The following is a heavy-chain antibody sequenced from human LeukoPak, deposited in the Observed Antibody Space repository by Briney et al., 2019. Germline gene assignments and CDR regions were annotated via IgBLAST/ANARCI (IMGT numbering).Heavy chain of an antibody. V-gene: IGHV4-59*12. CDR3: AREGGCSSTSCYCDY. D-gene: IGHD2-2*01. Sequence: SETLSLTCTVSGGSISSYYWSWIRQPPGKGLEWIGYIYYSGSTNYNPSLKSRVTISVDTSKNQFSLKLSSVTAADTAVYYCAREGGCSSTSCYCDYWGQGTLVTVSS. CDR1: GGSISSYY. CDR2: IYYSGST. J-gene: IGHJ4*02.